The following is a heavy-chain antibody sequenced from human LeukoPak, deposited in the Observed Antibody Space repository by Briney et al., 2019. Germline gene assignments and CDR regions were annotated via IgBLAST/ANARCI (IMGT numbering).Heavy chain of an antibody. D-gene: IGHD6-19*01. CDR1: GGSISSSSYY. CDR3: ARGSSGWYSWDY. Sequence: SETQSLTCTVSGGSISSSSYYWGWVRQPPGKGLAWIGTIYYSGGTYYNPSLKSRVTISVDTSKDQFSLKLSSVTAADTAVYYCARGSSGWYSWDYWGQGTLVTVSS. V-gene: IGHV4-39*01. J-gene: IGHJ4*02. CDR2: IYYSGGT.